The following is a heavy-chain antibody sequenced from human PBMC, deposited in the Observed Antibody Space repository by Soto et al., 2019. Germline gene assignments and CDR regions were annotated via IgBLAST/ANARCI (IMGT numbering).Heavy chain of an antibody. Sequence: QVQLVESGGGVVQPGRSLRLSCAASGFTFSSYAMHWVRQAPGKGLEWVAVISYDGSNKYYADSVKGRFTISRDNSKNTLYLQMNILRSEDTAVYYCARGEAMGRGVISWGQGTLVTVSS. CDR3: ARGEAMGRGVIS. V-gene: IGHV3-30-3*01. D-gene: IGHD3-10*01. CDR1: GFTFSSYA. J-gene: IGHJ4*02. CDR2: ISYDGSNK.